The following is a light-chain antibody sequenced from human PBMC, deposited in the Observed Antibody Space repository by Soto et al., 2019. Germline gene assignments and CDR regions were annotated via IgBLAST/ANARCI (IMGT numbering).Light chain of an antibody. CDR3: QQYNNWPPWT. J-gene: IGKJ1*01. V-gene: IGKV3-15*01. CDR2: GAS. Sequence: EIVLTQSPDTLSLSPGEGATLSCRASQSVRSNLAWYQQKPGQAPRLLIYGASTRATGIPARFSGSGSGTEFTLTISSLQSEDFAVYYCQQYNNWPPWTFGQGTKVDIK. CDR1: QSVRSN.